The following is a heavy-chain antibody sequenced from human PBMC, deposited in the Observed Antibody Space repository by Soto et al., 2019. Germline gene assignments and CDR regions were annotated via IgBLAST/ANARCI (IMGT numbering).Heavy chain of an antibody. D-gene: IGHD3-22*01. Sequence: AVVPLSLCCVASGVPCRGYGIHWVRQDPGKGLEWVAIILNDGSNEYYADSVKGRFTISRDNSKNTVYLKVSKLRAEDTAVYFCARDQTDSGGYSDSWGKGTLVNVSS. CDR2: ILNDGSNE. CDR3: ARDQTDSGGYSDS. V-gene: IGHV3-33*01. CDR1: GVPCRGYG. J-gene: IGHJ4*02.